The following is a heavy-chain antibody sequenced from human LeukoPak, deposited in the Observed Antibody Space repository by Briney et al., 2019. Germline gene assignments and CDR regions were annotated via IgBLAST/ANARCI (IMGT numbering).Heavy chain of an antibody. J-gene: IGHJ4*02. CDR2: ISGSGGST. Sequence: GGSLRLSCAASGFTFSSYAMSWVRQAPGKGLEWVSAISGSGGSTYYADSVKGRFTISRDNSKNTLYLQMNSLRAEDTAVYYCAKGGGFRYFSTTKGYYFDYWGQGTLVTVSS. CDR1: GFTFSSYA. D-gene: IGHD3-9*01. V-gene: IGHV3-23*01. CDR3: AKGGGFRYFSTTKGYYFDY.